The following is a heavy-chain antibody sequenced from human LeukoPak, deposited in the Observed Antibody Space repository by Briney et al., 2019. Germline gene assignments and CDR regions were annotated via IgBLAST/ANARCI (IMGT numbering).Heavy chain of an antibody. CDR2: NNHSGST. Sequence: SETLSRTCAVYGGAFSGFHWSWIRQPPGKGLEWIGENNHSGSTYYNPSLMSRVTISVDTSKNQFSLKLSSVTAAGTGVYFCAGFGELSGYWGQGTLVTVSS. CDR3: AGFGELSGY. CDR1: GGAFSGFH. D-gene: IGHD3-10*01. V-gene: IGHV4-34*01. J-gene: IGHJ4*02.